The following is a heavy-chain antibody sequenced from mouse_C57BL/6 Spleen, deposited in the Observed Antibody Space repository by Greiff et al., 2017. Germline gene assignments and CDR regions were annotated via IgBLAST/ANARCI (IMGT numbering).Heavy chain of an antibody. V-gene: IGHV1-69*01. CDR3: ARKEGY. CDR2: IDPSDSYP. CDR1: GYTFTSYW. J-gene: IGHJ2*01. Sequence: QVQLQQPGAELVMPGASVKLSCKASGYTFTSYWMHWVKQRPGQGLEWIGEIDPSDSYPNYNQKFKGKSTLTVDKSSSTAYMQLSSLTSEDSAVYYCARKEGYWGQGTTLTVSS.